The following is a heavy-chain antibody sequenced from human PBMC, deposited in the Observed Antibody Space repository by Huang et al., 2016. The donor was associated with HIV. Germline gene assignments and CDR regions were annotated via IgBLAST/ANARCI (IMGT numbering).Heavy chain of an antibody. CDR3: ARDLVAPRVYYYYYMDV. CDR1: GGAISSHY. J-gene: IGHJ6*03. V-gene: IGHV4-59*11. CDR2: MYYSGNT. Sequence: VQLQESGPGLVKPSETLSLTCTVSGGAISSHYWSWIRQTPGKGLEWIGSMYYSGNTNYSPSLKSRVTILLDTSKNQFYLKLSSLTAADTAVYYCARDLVAPRVYYYYYMDVWGKGTTVTVSS. D-gene: IGHD5-12*01.